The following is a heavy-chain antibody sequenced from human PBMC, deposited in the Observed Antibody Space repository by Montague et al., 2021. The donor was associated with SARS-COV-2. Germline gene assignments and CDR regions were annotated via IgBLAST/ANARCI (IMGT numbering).Heavy chain of an antibody. CDR1: GFTFSCYA. CDR2: IINNGGNT. J-gene: IGHJ3*02. V-gene: IGHV3-64*01. CDR3: ARAPVVRRVSQPQIALDI. D-gene: IGHD3-10*01. Sequence: SLRLSCAASGFTFSCYAMHWVRQAPGKGLEYVSGIINNGGNTYYANSVKGRFTISRDNSENTLYLQMSSLRAEDTAVYYCARAPVVRRVSQPQIALDIWGRGTMVTVSS.